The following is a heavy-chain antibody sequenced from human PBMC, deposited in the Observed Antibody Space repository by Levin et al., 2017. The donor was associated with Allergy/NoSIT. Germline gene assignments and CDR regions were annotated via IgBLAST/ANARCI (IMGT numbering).Heavy chain of an antibody. CDR3: AKARLDRIWFGESTEPFDY. D-gene: IGHD3-10*01. J-gene: IGHJ4*02. CDR2: ISWDGGST. CDR1: GFTFDDYT. V-gene: IGHV3-43*01. Sequence: GESLKISCAASGFTFDDYTMHWVRQAPGKGLEWVSLISWDGGSTYYADSVKGRFTISRDNSKNSLYLQMNSLRTEDTALYYCAKARLDRIWFGESTEPFDYWGQGTLVTVSS.